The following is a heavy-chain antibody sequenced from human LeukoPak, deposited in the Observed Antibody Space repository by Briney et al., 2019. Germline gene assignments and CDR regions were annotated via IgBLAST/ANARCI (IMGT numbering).Heavy chain of an antibody. CDR2: IVVGSGNT. V-gene: IGHV1-58*01. CDR1: GFTFTSSA. D-gene: IGHD3-22*01. J-gene: IGHJ3*02. Sequence: SVKVSCKASGFTFTSSAVQWVRQARGQRLEWIGWIVVGSGNTNYAQKFQERVTITRGMSTSTAHMELSSLRAEDTAVYYCASGGGTYYYDSSGYPLAEAFDIWGQGTMVTVSS. CDR3: ASGGGTYYYDSSGYPLAEAFDI.